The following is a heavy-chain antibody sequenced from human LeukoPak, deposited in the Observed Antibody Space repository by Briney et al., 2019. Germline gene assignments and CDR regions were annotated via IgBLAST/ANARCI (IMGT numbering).Heavy chain of an antibody. Sequence: PGGSLRLSCAASGFTFSSYAMSWVRQAPGKGLEWVSAISGSGGSTYYVDSVKGRFTISIDNSKNTLYLQMNSLRAENTAVYYSAKDPREVEMATITGDYWGQGTLVTVSS. J-gene: IGHJ4*02. CDR1: GFTFSSYA. V-gene: IGHV3-23*01. CDR2: ISGSGGST. D-gene: IGHD5-24*01. CDR3: AKDPREVEMATITGDY.